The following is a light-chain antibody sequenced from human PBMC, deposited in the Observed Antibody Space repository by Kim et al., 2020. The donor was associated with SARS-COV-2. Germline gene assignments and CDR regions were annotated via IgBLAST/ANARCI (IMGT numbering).Light chain of an antibody. V-gene: IGKV3-11*01. Sequence: SPGDRATPSCRASQSVSTFLAWFQPKPGQAPRLLNYEASKRATGIPARFSGSGSGTDFTLTISSLEPEDFAIYYCQQRGNWPPITLGPGTRLEIK. J-gene: IGKJ5*01. CDR2: EAS. CDR1: QSVSTF. CDR3: QQRGNWPPIT.